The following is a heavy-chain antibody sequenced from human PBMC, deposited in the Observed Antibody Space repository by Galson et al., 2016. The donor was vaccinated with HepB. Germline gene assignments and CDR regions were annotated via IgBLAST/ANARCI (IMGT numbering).Heavy chain of an antibody. V-gene: IGHV3-23*01. CDR3: ARPVTTRRTVSGFEY. CDR1: GFTFSNFA. J-gene: IGHJ4*02. Sequence: SLRLSCAASGFTFSNFAMTWVRQAPGTGLEWVSGISGSGESKYYANSVRGRFTISRDNSNNTLFLQMNSLRADDPSVCYCARPVTTRRTVSGFEYWGQGSLVTAS. D-gene: IGHD4-17*01. CDR2: ISGSGESK.